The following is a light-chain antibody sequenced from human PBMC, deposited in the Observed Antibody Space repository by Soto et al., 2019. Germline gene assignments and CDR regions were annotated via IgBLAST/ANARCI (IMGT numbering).Light chain of an antibody. J-gene: IGKJ1*01. V-gene: IGKV3-20*01. CDR3: QQYESAVT. CDR1: QSVSSSF. Sequence: EIVLTQSPGSLSLSPGEGATLSCRASQSVSSSFFAWYQQKPGQAPSLLIYGASRRATGVPDRFSGSGSGTDFTLSISRLEPEDFAVYYCQQYESAVTFGQGTNLEIK. CDR2: GAS.